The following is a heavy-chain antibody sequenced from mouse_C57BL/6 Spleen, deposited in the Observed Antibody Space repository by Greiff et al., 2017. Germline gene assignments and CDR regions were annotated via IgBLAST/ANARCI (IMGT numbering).Heavy chain of an antibody. D-gene: IGHD2-2*01. V-gene: IGHV10-1*01. J-gene: IGHJ1*03. CDR2: IRSKSNNYAT. CDR1: GFSFNTYA. Sequence: EVKLQESGGGLVQPKGSLKLSCAASGFSFNTYAMNWVRQAPGKGLEWVARIRSKSNNYATYYADSVKDRFTISRDDSESMLYLQMNNLKAEDTAMYYCVGLGWYFEVWGTGTTVTVSS. CDR3: VGLGWYFEV.